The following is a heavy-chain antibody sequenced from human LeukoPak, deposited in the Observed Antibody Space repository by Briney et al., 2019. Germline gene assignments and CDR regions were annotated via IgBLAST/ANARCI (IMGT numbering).Heavy chain of an antibody. V-gene: IGHV3-30-3*01. CDR1: GFTFTGYA. CDR3: ASAPRDYYFGSGSMGSYFDY. J-gene: IGHJ4*02. CDR2: MSYDGSNE. Sequence: PGRSLRLSCAASGFTFTGYAMHWVRQAPGKGLEWVAVMSYDGSNEYYADSVKGRFTISRDNSRNTLYLQMNSPRAEDTAVYYCASAPRDYYFGSGSMGSYFDYWGQGTLVTVSS. D-gene: IGHD3-10*01.